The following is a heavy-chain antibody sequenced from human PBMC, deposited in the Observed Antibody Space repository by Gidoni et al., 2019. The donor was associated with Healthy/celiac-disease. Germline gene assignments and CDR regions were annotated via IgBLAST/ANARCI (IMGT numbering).Heavy chain of an antibody. CDR2: ISYDGSNK. CDR1: GSTFGRYG. V-gene: IGHV3-30*18. Sequence: QVQLVESGGGVVQPGRSLRLSCAASGSTFGRYGMQWGRQAQGKGLEWVAVISYDGSNKYYADSVKGRFTISRDNSKNTLYLQMNSLRAEDTAVYYCAKWSLGYCSSTSCYLNNWFDPWGQGTLVTVSS. CDR3: AKWSLGYCSSTSCYLNNWFDP. J-gene: IGHJ5*02. D-gene: IGHD2-2*01.